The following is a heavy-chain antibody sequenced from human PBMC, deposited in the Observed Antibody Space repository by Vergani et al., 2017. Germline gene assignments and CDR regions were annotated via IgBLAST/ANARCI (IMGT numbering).Heavy chain of an antibody. CDR3: AKANPLNGDYDYLYYYHAMDV. Sequence: EVQLLESGGDLVQPGGSLRLSCAASGFTFNHYAMNWVRQAPGKGLEWVSGISGSGGSTYYAGSVKGRFTISRGSSKNTLYLQMNSLSAGDTAVYYCAKANPLNGDYDYLYYYHAMDVWGQGTTVTVSS. V-gene: IGHV3-23*01. CDR1: GFTFNHYA. D-gene: IGHD5-12*01. CDR2: ISGSGGST. J-gene: IGHJ6*02.